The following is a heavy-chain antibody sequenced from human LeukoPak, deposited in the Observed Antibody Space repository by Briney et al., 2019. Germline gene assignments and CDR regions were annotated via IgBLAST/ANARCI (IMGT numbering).Heavy chain of an antibody. V-gene: IGHV4-59*01. CDR2: IYYSGIT. J-gene: IGHJ4*02. CDR1: GGSISSNY. CDR3: ARGYSSSWYLD. D-gene: IGHD6-13*01. Sequence: SETLSLTCTVSGGSISSNYWTWIRQPPGKGLEWIGYIYYSGITNYNPSLKSRVTISVDTSKNQFSLKLSSVTAADTAVYYCARGYSSSWYLDWGQGTLVTVSS.